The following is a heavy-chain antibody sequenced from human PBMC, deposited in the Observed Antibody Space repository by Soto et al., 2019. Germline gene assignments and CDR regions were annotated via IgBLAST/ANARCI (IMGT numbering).Heavy chain of an antibody. CDR2: ISYDGSNK. J-gene: IGHJ4*02. D-gene: IGHD3-16*02. V-gene: IGHV3-30*18. CDR3: AKDSSLVAPPNYYFDY. CDR1: GFTFSGYG. Sequence: GGSLRLSWAASGFTFSGYGMHWVRQAPGKGLEWVAVISYDGSNKYYADSVKGRFTISRDNSKNTLYLQMNSLRAEDTAVYYCAKDSSLVAPPNYYFDYWGQGTLVTVSS.